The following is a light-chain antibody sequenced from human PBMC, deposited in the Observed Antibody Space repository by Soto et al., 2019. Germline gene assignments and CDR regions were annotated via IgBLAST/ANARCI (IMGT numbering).Light chain of an antibody. Sequence: EIVLTQSPATLSLSPGERATLSCRASHTVGSYLAWYQQKPGQAPRLLIYGSSNRATGIPARFSGSGSGTYLSLTISSLETEYFAVYYCQQGTNGPALFTFGTGTKVEIK. CDR3: QQGTNGPALFT. CDR2: GSS. V-gene: IGKV3-11*01. J-gene: IGKJ3*01. CDR1: HTVGSY.